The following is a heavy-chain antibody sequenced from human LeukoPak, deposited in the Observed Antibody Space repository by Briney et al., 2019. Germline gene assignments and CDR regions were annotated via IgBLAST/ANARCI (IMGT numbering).Heavy chain of an antibody. J-gene: IGHJ4*02. Sequence: GGSLRLSCAASGFTFSSYWMSWVRQAPGKGLEWVANIKQDGSEKYYVDSVKGRFTISRDNAKKSLYLQMNSLRVEDTAVYYCVKNDGWFHLAQWGQGTLVTVSS. V-gene: IGHV3-7*03. D-gene: IGHD6-19*01. CDR2: IKQDGSEK. CDR3: VKNDGWFHLAQ. CDR1: GFTFSSYW.